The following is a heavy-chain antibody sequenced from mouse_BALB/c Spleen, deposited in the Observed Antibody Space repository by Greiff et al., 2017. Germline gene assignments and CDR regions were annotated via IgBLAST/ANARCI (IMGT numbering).Heavy chain of an antibody. CDR3: ARHGNYGNPAWFAY. Sequence: DVKLVESGGGLVQPGESLKLSCESNEYEFPSHDMSWVRKTPEKRLELVAAINSDGGSTYYPDTMERRFIISRDNTKKTLYLQMSSLRSEDTALYYCARHGNYGNPAWFAYWGQGTLVTVSA. D-gene: IGHD2-1*01. CDR2: INSDGGST. CDR1: EYEFPSHD. J-gene: IGHJ3*01. V-gene: IGHV5-2*01.